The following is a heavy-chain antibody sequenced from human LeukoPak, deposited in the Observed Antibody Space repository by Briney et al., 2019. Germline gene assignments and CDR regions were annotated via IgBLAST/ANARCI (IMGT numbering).Heavy chain of an antibody. CDR2: IYYSGST. D-gene: IGHD4-17*01. CDR1: GGSISSSSYY. V-gene: IGHV4-39*07. Sequence: PSETLSLTCTVSGGSISSSSYYWGWIRQPPGKGLEWIGSIYYSGSTYYNPSLKSRVTISVDTSKNQFSLKLSSVTAADTAVYYCARGTVTTRSPKFDYWGQGTLVTVSS. CDR3: ARGTVTTRSPKFDY. J-gene: IGHJ4*02.